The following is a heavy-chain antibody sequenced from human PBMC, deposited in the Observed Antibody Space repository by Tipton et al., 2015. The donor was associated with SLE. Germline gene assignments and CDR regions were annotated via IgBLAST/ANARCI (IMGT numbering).Heavy chain of an antibody. J-gene: IGHJ6*03. Sequence: ILSLTCAVYGGSFSGYYWSWIRQPPGKGLEWIGEINHSGSTNYNPSLKSRVTISVDTPKNQFSLKLSSVTAADTAVYYCARGRSTSLPMDVWGKGTTVTVSS. V-gene: IGHV4-34*01. D-gene: IGHD2-2*01. CDR2: INHSGST. CDR1: GGSFSGYY. CDR3: ARGRSTSLPMDV.